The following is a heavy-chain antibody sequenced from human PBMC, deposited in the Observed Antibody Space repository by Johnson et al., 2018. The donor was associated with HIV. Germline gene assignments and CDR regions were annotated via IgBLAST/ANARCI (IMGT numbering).Heavy chain of an antibody. D-gene: IGHD4-23*01. CDR1: GFTFSSYW. CDR3: ARIVRMTTVVIGDAFNI. V-gene: IGHV3-7*01. Sequence: EVQLVESGGGLVQPGGSLRLSCAASGFTFSSYWMHWVRQAPGKGLAWVANRKQDGSERYYVDSVKGRFAISRANAKNSLYLQMNSLRAEDTAVYYCARIVRMTTVVIGDAFNIWGQGTMVTVSS. J-gene: IGHJ3*02. CDR2: RKQDGSER.